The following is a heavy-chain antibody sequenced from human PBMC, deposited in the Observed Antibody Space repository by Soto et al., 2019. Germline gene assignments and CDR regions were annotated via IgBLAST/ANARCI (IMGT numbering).Heavy chain of an antibody. J-gene: IGHJ4*02. V-gene: IGHV3-23*01. CDR1: GFTFSSYA. Sequence: GGSLRLSCAASGFTFSSYAMSWVRQAPGKGLEWVSAISGSGGSTYYADSVKGRFTISRDNSKNTLYLQMNSLRAEDTAVYYCAKGDGLGELSFFVLYFDYWGQGTLVTVSS. CDR2: ISGSGGST. D-gene: IGHD3-16*02. CDR3: AKGDGLGELSFFVLYFDY.